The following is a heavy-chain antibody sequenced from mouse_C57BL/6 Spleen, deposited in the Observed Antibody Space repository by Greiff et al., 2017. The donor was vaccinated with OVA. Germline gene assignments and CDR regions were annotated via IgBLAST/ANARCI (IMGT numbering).Heavy chain of an antibody. D-gene: IGHD2-4*01. CDR2: IYPGGGYT. CDR1: GYTFTNYW. J-gene: IGHJ4*01. V-gene: IGHV1-63*01. Sequence: QVHVKQSGAELVRPGTSVKMSCKASGYTFTNYWIGWAKQRPGHGLEWIGDIYPGGGYTNYNEKFKGKATLTADKSSSTAYMQFSSLTSEDSAIYYCARCDYDGYYAMDYWGQGTSVTVSS. CDR3: ARCDYDGYYAMDY.